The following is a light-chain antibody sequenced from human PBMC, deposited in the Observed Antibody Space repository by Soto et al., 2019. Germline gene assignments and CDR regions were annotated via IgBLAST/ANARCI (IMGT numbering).Light chain of an antibody. J-gene: IGKJ4*01. V-gene: IGKV2-28*01. CDR2: LGS. Sequence: EIVMTQSPLSLPVTPGEPASISCRSSQSLLHSNGYNYLDWYLQKPGQSPQLLIYLGSNRASGVPDRFSGSGSGTDFTLKISRVEAEDVGVYYCMQALQTPELTFGGGTTVESK. CDR3: MQALQTPELT. CDR1: QSLLHSNGYNY.